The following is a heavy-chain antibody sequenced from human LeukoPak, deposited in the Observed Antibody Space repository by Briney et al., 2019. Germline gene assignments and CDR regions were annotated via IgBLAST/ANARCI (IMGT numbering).Heavy chain of an antibody. CDR3: KVVVIRGEYYFDY. Sequence: GGSLRLSCAASGFTFSGSAMHWVRQASGKGLEWVGRIRSKANSYATAYAASVKGRFTISRDDSKNTAYLQMNSLKTEDTAVYYCKVVVIRGEYYFDYWGQGALVTVSS. CDR2: IRSKANSYAT. D-gene: IGHD3-22*01. CDR1: GFTFSGSA. J-gene: IGHJ4*02. V-gene: IGHV3-73*01.